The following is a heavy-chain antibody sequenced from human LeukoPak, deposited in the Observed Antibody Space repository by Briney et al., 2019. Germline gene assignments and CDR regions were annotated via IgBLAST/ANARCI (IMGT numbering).Heavy chain of an antibody. J-gene: IGHJ3*02. CDR1: GFTVSINY. Sequence: GGSLRLSCAASGFTVSINYMSWVRQAPGKGLEWVSVIYSSGGTSYADSVKGRFTISRDNSKNTLSLQMNSLRAEDTAVYYCATFYGSGKGGAFDIWGQGTMVTVSS. CDR2: IYSSGGT. D-gene: IGHD3-10*01. V-gene: IGHV3-53*01. CDR3: ATFYGSGKGGAFDI.